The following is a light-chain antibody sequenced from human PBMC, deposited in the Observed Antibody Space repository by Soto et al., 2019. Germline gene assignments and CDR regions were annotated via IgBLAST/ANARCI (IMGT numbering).Light chain of an antibody. CDR1: QGIRND. CDR3: LQDFNYPRT. Sequence: AIQLTQSPSSLSESVGDRVTIICRASQGIRNDLGWFQQKPGKAPKLLIYAASTFQSGVPSRFSGSGSGTDFTLTISSLQPEDFATYYCLQDFNYPRTFGQGTKVDIK. J-gene: IGKJ1*01. V-gene: IGKV1-6*01. CDR2: AAS.